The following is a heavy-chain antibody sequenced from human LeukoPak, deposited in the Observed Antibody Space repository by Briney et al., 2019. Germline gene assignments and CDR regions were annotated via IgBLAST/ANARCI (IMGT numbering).Heavy chain of an antibody. CDR2: INPNSGGT. V-gene: IGHV1-2*04. D-gene: IGHD3-10*01. Sequence: ASVKVSCKASGYTFTGYYMHWVRQAPGQGLGWMGWINPNSGGTNYAQKFQGWVTMTRDTPISTACMELSRLRSDDTAVYYCARDRGAYYYGSGSYYNLYYFDYWGQGTLVTVSS. CDR1: GYTFTGYY. CDR3: ARDRGAYYYGSGSYYNLYYFDY. J-gene: IGHJ4*02.